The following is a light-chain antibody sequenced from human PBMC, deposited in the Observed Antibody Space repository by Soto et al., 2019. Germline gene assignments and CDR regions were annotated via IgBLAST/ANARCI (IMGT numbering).Light chain of an antibody. CDR2: DAS. Sequence: DIQMTQSPSSLSASEGDRVTITCQSSHDVSRNLNWFQQKPGEAPQLLIYDASNLERGVPSRFSGSGSGTDCTLTIGSRQPEDVATYYWQQYKSMLSFGGGTEVEI. CDR3: QQYKSMLS. CDR1: HDVSRN. V-gene: IGKV1-33*01. J-gene: IGKJ4*01.